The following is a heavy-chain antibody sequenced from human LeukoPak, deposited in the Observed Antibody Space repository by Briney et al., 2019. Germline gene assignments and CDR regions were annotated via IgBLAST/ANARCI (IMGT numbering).Heavy chain of an antibody. V-gene: IGHV3-53*01. J-gene: IGHJ5*02. D-gene: IGHD6-13*01. CDR1: GFTFSSYG. CDR2: IYSGGST. CDR3: ARDPPRSYSSSWYQADP. Sequence: GGSLRLSCAASGFTFSSYGMHWVRQAPGKGLEWVSVIYSGGSTYYADSVKGRFTISRDNSKNTLYLQMNSLRAEDTAVYYCARDPPRSYSSSWYQADPWGQGTLVTVSS.